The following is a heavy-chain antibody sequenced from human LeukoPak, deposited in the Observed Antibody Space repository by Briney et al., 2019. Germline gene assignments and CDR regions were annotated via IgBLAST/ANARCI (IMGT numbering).Heavy chain of an antibody. CDR1: GFTFSSYS. V-gene: IGHV3-30*18. Sequence: GGSLRLSCAASGFTFSSYSMNWVRQAPGKGLEWVAVISYDGSNKYYADSVKGRFTISRDNSKNTLYLQMNSLRAEDTAVYYCAKDIPGITIFGGYGMDVWGQGTTVTVSS. CDR2: ISYDGSNK. D-gene: IGHD3-3*01. J-gene: IGHJ6*02. CDR3: AKDIPGITIFGGYGMDV.